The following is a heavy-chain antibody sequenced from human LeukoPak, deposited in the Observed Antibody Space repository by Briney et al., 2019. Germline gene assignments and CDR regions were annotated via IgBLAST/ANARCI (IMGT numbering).Heavy chain of an antibody. CDR3: AREGTMDYKGFDY. V-gene: IGHV4-34*01. CDR1: GGSFSGYY. CDR2: INHSGST. Sequence: PSETLSLTCAVYGGSFSGYYWSWIRQPPGKGLEWIGEINHSGSTNYNPSLKSRVTISVDTSKNQFSLQLNSVTPEDTAVYYCAREGTMDYKGFDYWGQGTLVTVSS. D-gene: IGHD1-14*01. J-gene: IGHJ4*02.